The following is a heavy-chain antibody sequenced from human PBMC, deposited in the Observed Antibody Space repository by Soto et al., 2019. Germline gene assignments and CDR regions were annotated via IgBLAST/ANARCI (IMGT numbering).Heavy chain of an antibody. V-gene: IGHV3-30*18. CDR2: ISYDGSNK. CDR1: RFTYRSYV. D-gene: IGHD3-22*01. CDR3: SNTPTYYDSSGYRYSLYYYYGMEV. Sequence: GGSLRISCAASRFTYRSYVLHCVRQAPVRGLEWVAVISYDGSNKYYAHSVKGRFTISRDNSKNTLYLQTKSLRAEDTAVYYCSNTPTYYDSSGYRYSLYYYYGMEVWGQGT. J-gene: IGHJ6*02.